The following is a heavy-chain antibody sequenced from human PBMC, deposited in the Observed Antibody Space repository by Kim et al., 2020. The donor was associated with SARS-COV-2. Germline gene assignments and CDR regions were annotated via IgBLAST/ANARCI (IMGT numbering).Heavy chain of an antibody. CDR1: GFTFSSYG. V-gene: IGHV3-30*18. CDR3: AKGRAYDFWSGSTESDY. J-gene: IGHJ4*02. Sequence: GGSLRLSCAASGFTFSSYGMHWVRQAPGKGLEWVAVISYDGSNKYYADSVKGRFTISRDNSKNTLYLQMNSLRAEDTAVYYCAKGRAYDFWSGSTESDYWGQGTLVTVSS. CDR2: ISYDGSNK. D-gene: IGHD3-3*01.